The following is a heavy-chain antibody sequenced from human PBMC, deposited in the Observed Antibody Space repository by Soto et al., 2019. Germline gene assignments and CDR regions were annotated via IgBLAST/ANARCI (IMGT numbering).Heavy chain of an antibody. Sequence: GASVKVSCKASGGTFSSYAISWVRQAPGQGLEWMGGIIPIFGTANYAQKFQGRVTITADESTSTAYMELSSLRSEDTAVYYCASRDIVVVPAAKYYYYGMDVWGQGTTVTVSS. CDR2: IIPIFGTA. CDR3: ASRDIVVVPAAKYYYYGMDV. D-gene: IGHD2-2*01. CDR1: GGTFSSYA. J-gene: IGHJ6*02. V-gene: IGHV1-69*13.